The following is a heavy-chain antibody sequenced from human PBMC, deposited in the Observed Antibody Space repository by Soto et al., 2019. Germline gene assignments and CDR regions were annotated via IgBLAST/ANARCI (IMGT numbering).Heavy chain of an antibody. CDR2: INAGNGNT. V-gene: IGHV1-3*01. CDR1: GYTFTSYA. Sequence: ASVKVSCKASGYTFTSYAMHWVRQAPGQRLEWMGWINAGNGNTKYSQKFQGRVTITRDTSASTAYMELSSLRSEDTAVYYCAMEWLLSHYYYYGMDVWGQGTTVTV. J-gene: IGHJ6*02. D-gene: IGHD3-3*01. CDR3: AMEWLLSHYYYYGMDV.